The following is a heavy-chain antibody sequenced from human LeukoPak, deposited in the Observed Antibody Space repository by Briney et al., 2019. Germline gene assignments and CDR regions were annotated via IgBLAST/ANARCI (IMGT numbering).Heavy chain of an antibody. D-gene: IGHD2-2*01. CDR2: INPYSGGT. CDR3: VRDRTKYCSSTSCPLDY. Sequence: ASVKVSCKASGYSFTGYYMHWVRQAPGQGLEWMGWINPYSGGTNYAQKFQGRVTMTRDTSISTAYMELSGLRSDDTAVFYCVRDRTKYCSSTSCPLDYWGQGTLVTVSS. CDR1: GYSFTGYY. J-gene: IGHJ4*02. V-gene: IGHV1-2*02.